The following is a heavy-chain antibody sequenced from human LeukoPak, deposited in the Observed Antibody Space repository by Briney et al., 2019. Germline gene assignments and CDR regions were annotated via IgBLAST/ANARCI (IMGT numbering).Heavy chain of an antibody. J-gene: IGHJ4*02. D-gene: IGHD5-24*01. CDR2: INWNGGST. Sequence: GGSLRLSCAASGFTFDDYGMSWVRQAPGKGLEWVSGINWNGGSTGYADSVKGRFTISRDNAKNSLYLQMNSLRAEDTALYYCARSRRDGYNWARDDYWGQGTLVTVSS. CDR3: ARSRRDGYNWARDDY. CDR1: GFTFDDYG. V-gene: IGHV3-20*04.